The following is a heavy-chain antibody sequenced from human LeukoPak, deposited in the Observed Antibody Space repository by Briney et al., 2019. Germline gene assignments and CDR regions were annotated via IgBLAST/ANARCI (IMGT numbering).Heavy chain of an antibody. J-gene: IGHJ3*02. Sequence: WSXXXQXXXKGLEWIGYIYYSGSTNYNPSLKSRVTISVDTSKNQFSLKLSSVTAADTAVYYCARDGAFDIWGQGTMVTVSS. CDR2: IYYSGST. V-gene: IGHV4-59*01. CDR3: ARDGAFDI.